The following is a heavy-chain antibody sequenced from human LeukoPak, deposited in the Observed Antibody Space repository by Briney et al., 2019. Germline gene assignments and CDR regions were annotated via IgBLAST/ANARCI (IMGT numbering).Heavy chain of an antibody. V-gene: IGHV1-2*02. CDR3: AREGVVPAAANWFDP. Sequence: ASVKVSCKASGYTFTGYYMYWVRQAPGQGLEWMGWINPNSGGTNYAQKFRGRVTMTRDTSISTAYMELSRLRSDDTAVYYCAREGVVPAAANWFDPWGQGTLVTVSS. CDR2: INPNSGGT. CDR1: GYTFTGYY. J-gene: IGHJ5*02. D-gene: IGHD2-2*01.